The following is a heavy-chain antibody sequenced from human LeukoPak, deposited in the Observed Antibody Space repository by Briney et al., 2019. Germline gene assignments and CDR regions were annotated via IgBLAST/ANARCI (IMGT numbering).Heavy chain of an antibody. CDR1: GFTFSSYT. CDR3: ARYRGAYCGGYCYLGFDY. D-gene: IGHD2-21*02. J-gene: IGHJ4*01. V-gene: IGHV3-21*01. CDR2: IAGSSGYI. Sequence: PGGSLRLSCAASGFTFSSYTMNCVRQAPGKGLEWVSSIAGSSGYISYADSVKGRFTISRDNAKKSLYLQMTSLTAEDTAVYYCARYRGAYCGGYCYLGFDYWGRGTLVTVSS.